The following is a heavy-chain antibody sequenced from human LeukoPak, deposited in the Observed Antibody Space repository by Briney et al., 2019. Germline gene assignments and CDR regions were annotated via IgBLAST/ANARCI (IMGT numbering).Heavy chain of an antibody. CDR3: ARGPQLKTGSYYVAN. CDR2: IKQDGSEK. Sequence: GGSLRLSCAASGFTFSSYWMSWVRQAPGKWLEWVANIKQDGSEKYYVDSVKGRFTISRDNAKNSLYLQMNSLRAEDTAVYYCARGPQLKTGSYYVANWGQGTLVTVSS. D-gene: IGHD3-10*01. J-gene: IGHJ4*02. V-gene: IGHV3-7*01. CDR1: GFTFSSYW.